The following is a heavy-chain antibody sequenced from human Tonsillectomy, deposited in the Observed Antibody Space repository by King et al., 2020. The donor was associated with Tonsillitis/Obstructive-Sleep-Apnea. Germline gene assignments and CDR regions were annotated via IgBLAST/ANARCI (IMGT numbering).Heavy chain of an antibody. V-gene: IGHV4-59*01. CDR1: GGSISSYY. J-gene: IGHJ4*02. CDR2: IYYSGST. CDR3: ARNWGYYYGSGSYYIPYYFDY. D-gene: IGHD3-10*01. Sequence: QLQESGPGLVKPSETLSLTCTASGGSISSYYWSWIRPPPGKGLEWIGYIYYSGSTNYNPSLKSRVTISVDTSKNQFSLKLSSVTAADTAVYYCARNWGYYYGSGSYYIPYYFDYWGQGTLVTVSS.